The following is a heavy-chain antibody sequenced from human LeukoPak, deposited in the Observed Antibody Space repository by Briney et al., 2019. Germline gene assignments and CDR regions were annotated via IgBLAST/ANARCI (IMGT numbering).Heavy chain of an antibody. V-gene: IGHV3-53*01. J-gene: IGHJ5*02. Sequence: GGSLRLSCAASGFTVSSNFMSWVRQAPGKELEWVSVTYSGGDTYYTDSVKGRFTISRDNSKNTLYLQMNSLRAEDTAVYYCARGDNSAYNWFDPSGQGTLVTVSS. CDR1: GFTVSSNF. CDR3: ARGDNSAYNWFDP. CDR2: TYSGGDT. D-gene: IGHD4-23*01.